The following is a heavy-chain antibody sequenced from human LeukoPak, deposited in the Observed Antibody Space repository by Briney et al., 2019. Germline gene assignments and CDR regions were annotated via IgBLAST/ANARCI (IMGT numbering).Heavy chain of an antibody. CDR2: ISPTSRDM. Sequence: PGGSLRLSCAASGFTFSTYSMNWVRQALGKGLEWVSYISPTSRDMYYADSVEGRFTISRDNAKNSLYLQLNSLRDEDTAVYFCTRAAYSSGPDYWGQGTLVTVSS. J-gene: IGHJ4*02. V-gene: IGHV3-48*02. CDR1: GFTFSTYS. D-gene: IGHD6-19*01. CDR3: TRAAYSSGPDY.